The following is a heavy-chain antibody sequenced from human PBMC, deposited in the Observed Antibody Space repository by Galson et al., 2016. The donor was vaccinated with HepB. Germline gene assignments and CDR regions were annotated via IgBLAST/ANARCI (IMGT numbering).Heavy chain of an antibody. Sequence: SLRLSCAASRFTFSSYAMHWVRQAPGKGLEWVALISYDGSNTYYAESVKGRVTISRDNSKNTLYLQMNSLRVEDTAVYYCAKGGFGGVIVGDFGYWGQGTLVIVSS. CDR3: AKGGFGGVIVGDFGY. D-gene: IGHD3-16*02. V-gene: IGHV3-30*04. J-gene: IGHJ4*02. CDR1: RFTFSSYA. CDR2: ISYDGSNT.